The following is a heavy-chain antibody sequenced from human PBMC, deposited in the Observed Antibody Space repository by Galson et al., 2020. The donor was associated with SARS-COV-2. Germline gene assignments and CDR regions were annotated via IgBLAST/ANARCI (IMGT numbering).Heavy chain of an antibody. J-gene: IGHJ6*02. D-gene: IGHD6-13*01. CDR3: ARDRLRSSSWSYYYYYYGMDV. CDR2: ISSSSSYI. V-gene: IGHV3-21*01. Sequence: NSGGSLRLSCAASGFTFSSYSMNWVRQAPGKGLEWVSSISSSSSYIYYADSVKGRFTISRDNAKNSLYLQMNSLRAEDTAVYYCARDRLRSSSWSYYYYYYGMDVWGQGTTVTVSS. CDR1: GFTFSSYS.